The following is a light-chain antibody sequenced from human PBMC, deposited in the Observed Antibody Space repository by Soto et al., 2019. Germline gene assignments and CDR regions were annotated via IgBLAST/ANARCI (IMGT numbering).Light chain of an antibody. CDR1: QSISSC. Sequence: DIEMTQSPSTLSVPVGDRVTLACRASQSISSCLAWYQQKPGKAPKLLIYGASRLAIGVPSRFSGSGSGTEFTLTISSLQPDDFAAYYCQHYNSCAFTFGHGTKVDIK. CDR2: GAS. J-gene: IGKJ3*01. CDR3: QHYNSCAFT. V-gene: IGKV1-5*01.